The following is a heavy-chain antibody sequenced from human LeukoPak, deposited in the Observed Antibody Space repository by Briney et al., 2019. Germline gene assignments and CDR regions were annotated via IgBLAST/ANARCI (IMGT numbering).Heavy chain of an antibody. CDR3: AKPDLTTDPDISFGY. Sequence: GGSLRLSCAASGFTFSSYGMHWVRQAPGKGLEWVAFIRYDGSNKYYADSVKGRFTISRDNSKNTLYLQMNSLRAEDTAVYYCAKPDLTTDPDISFGYWGQGTLVTVSS. V-gene: IGHV3-30*02. CDR2: IRYDGSNK. CDR1: GFTFSSYG. D-gene: IGHD4-17*01. J-gene: IGHJ4*02.